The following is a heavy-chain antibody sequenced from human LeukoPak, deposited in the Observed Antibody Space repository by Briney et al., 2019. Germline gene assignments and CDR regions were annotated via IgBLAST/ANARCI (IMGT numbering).Heavy chain of an antibody. D-gene: IGHD3-10*01. V-gene: IGHV3-21*01. Sequence: GGSLRLSCAASGFTFSSYSMNWVRQAPGKGLEWVSSISSSSSYIYYADSVKGRFTISRDNAKNSLYLQMNSLRAEDTAVYYCASSYGSGSSLIGYWGQGTLVTVSS. CDR3: ASSYGSGSSLIGY. J-gene: IGHJ4*02. CDR2: ISSSSSYI. CDR1: GFTFSSYS.